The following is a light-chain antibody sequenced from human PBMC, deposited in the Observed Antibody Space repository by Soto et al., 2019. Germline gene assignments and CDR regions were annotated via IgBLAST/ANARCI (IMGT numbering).Light chain of an antibody. Sequence: DIVLTQSPGTLSLSPGERATLSCRASQNVNNNYLAWYQQKPGQAPRLLIRGASSRATGLPDRFSGSGSETAFTLTISRLEPEDFAVYYCQQYGSSPGTFGQGTKLEIK. CDR3: QQYGSSPGT. CDR1: QNVNNNY. J-gene: IGKJ2*01. V-gene: IGKV3-20*01. CDR2: GAS.